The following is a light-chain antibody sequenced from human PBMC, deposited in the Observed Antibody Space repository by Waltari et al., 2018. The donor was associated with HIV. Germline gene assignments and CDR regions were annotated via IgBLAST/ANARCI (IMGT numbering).Light chain of an antibody. CDR1: QSISSY. V-gene: IGKV1-39*01. CDR3: QQSYSTLWT. CDR2: AAS. J-gene: IGKJ1*01. Sequence: DIQMTQSPSSLSASVGDRVTITCRASQSISSYLNWYQQKPGKAPKLLIYAASSLQSGVPSRFSGSGSGTDFTLTISLQPEDFATYYCQQSYSTLWTFGQGTKVEIK.